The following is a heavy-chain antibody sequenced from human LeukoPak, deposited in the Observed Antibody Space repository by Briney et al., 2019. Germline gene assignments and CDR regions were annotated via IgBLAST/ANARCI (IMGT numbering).Heavy chain of an antibody. V-gene: IGHV3-23*01. J-gene: IGHJ3*02. Sequence: GGSLRLSCAASGFTFSSYAMSWVRQAPGKGLEWVLAISGSGGSTYYADSVKGRFTISRDNSKNTLYLQMNSLRAEDTAVYYCAKDITRYCSSTSCYEFDAFDIWGQGTMVTVSS. CDR3: AKDITRYCSSTSCYEFDAFDI. CDR2: ISGSGGST. D-gene: IGHD2-2*01. CDR1: GFTFSSYA.